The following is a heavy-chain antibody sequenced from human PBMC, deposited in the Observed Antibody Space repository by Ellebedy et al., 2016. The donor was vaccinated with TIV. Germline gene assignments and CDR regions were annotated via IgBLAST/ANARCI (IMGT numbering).Heavy chain of an antibody. V-gene: IGHV3-74*01. D-gene: IGHD2-8*02. CDR2: INGDGSST. Sequence: GESLKISCAASGFTFSGYWMHWVRHVPGKGLVWVSRINGDGSSTAYADSVKGRLTISRDTAKNTLYLQMNSLRAEDTAVYYCAAVQYWEAAFDIWGQGTMVTVSS. J-gene: IGHJ3*02. CDR3: AAVQYWEAAFDI. CDR1: GFTFSGYW.